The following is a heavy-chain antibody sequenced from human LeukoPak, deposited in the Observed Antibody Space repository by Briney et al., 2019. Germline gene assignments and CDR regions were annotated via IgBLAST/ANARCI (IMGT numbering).Heavy chain of an antibody. Sequence: GGSLRLSCAASGFTLNNYAMTWVRQAPGKGLEWVANIKQDGSDKYYMDSVKGRFTISRDNAKNSLYLQMNSLRAEDTAVYYCASLHGVVNYFDYWGQGTLVTVSS. V-gene: IGHV3-7*01. CDR1: GFTLNNYA. CDR3: ASLHGVVNYFDY. J-gene: IGHJ4*02. D-gene: IGHD2-21*01. CDR2: IKQDGSDK.